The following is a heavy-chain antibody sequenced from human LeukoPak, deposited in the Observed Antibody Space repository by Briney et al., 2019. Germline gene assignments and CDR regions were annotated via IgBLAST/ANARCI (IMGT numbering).Heavy chain of an antibody. CDR1: GDAISNFY. CDR3: ARTVPQHLSTDY. V-gene: IGHV4-59*12. J-gene: IGHJ4*02. D-gene: IGHD1-1*01. Sequence: SETLSLTCTVSGDAISNFYWSWIRQPPGRGLEWIGHIYYRGSTNYNPSLKSRVTISVDTSRSQFSLDLRSVTAADTAVYYCARTVPQHLSTDYWGQGTLVTVSS. CDR2: IYYRGST.